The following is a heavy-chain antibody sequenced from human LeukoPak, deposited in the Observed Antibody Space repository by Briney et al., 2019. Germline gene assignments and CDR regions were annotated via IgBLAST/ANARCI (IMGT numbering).Heavy chain of an antibody. CDR2: ISNSGNTI. J-gene: IGHJ4*02. CDR1: GFTFSSYG. Sequence: PGGSLRLSCAASGFTFSSYGMNWVRQAPGKGLEWVSYISNSGNTIYYADSVKGRFTISRDNAKSSLYLQMNSLRAEDTAIYYCARSPLADYFDYWGQGTLVTVSS. CDR3: ARSPLADYFDY. V-gene: IGHV3-48*04. D-gene: IGHD3-3*02.